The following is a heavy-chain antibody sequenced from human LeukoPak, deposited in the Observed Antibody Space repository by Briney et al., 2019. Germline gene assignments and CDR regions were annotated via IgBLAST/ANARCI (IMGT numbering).Heavy chain of an antibody. D-gene: IGHD6-19*01. CDR2: ISHVPHLT. CDR3: ATRSAAIAVAGGLDY. V-gene: IGHV3-23*01. Sequence: GGSLRLSCAASGFTFSNSAMGWVRQAPGKGLEWLSAISHVPHLTFYVDSVKGRFTISRDNSKNTFYLQMNNLRAEDTAVYYCATRSAAIAVAGGLDYWAREPWSPSP. CDR1: GFTFSNSA. J-gene: IGHJ4*02.